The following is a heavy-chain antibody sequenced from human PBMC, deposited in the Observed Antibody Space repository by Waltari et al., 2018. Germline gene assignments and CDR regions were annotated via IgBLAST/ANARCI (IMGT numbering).Heavy chain of an antibody. V-gene: IGHV4-38-2*01. CDR2: IYHSGST. D-gene: IGHD2-15*01. J-gene: IGHJ4*02. Sequence: QVQLQESGPGLVKPSETLSLTCAVSGYSISSGYYWGWIRQPPGKGLEWIGSIYHSGSTYYIPSLKSRVTISVDTSKNQFSLKLSSVTAADTAVYYCARRGGNGYYFDYWGQGTLVTVSS. CDR1: GYSISSGYY. CDR3: ARRGGNGYYFDY.